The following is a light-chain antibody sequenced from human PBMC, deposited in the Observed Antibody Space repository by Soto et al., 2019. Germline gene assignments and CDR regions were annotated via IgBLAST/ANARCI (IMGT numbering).Light chain of an antibody. CDR3: QQRDNWPPV. Sequence: EIVLTQSPGTLSLSPGERATLSCRASQSISSSYLAWYQQKPGQAPRLLIYGASSRATGIPDRFSGSGSGTDFTLTISRLEPEDFAVYYCQQRDNWPPVFGGGTKVDIK. CDR2: GAS. V-gene: IGKV3D-20*02. J-gene: IGKJ4*01. CDR1: QSISSSY.